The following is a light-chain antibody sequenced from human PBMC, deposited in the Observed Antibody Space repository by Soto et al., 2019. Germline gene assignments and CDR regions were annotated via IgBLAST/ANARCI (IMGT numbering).Light chain of an antibody. CDR3: QQYHSYPYT. Sequence: DVQMTQSPYTLSASVGDSVTITCPASRYINRLAWYQQKPGRAPKLLIYKASNLDSGVPSRFSGGASGIEFSLTISSLQPDDFATYYCQQYHSYPYTFGQGTKLQIK. CDR2: KAS. J-gene: IGKJ2*01. V-gene: IGKV1-5*03. CDR1: RYINR.